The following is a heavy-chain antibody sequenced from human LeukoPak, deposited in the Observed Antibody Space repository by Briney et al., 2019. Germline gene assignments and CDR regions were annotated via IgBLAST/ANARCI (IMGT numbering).Heavy chain of an antibody. J-gene: IGHJ4*02. CDR1: GFTLSSYW. Sequence: GGSLRLSCAASGFTLSSYWMHWVRQAPGKGLVWVSHINNDESSTSYAESVRGRFTISRDNAKNTMYLHMNRLRTEDTAVYYCACYGIAPPYWGQGTLVTVSS. CDR3: ACYGIAPPY. CDR2: INNDESST. V-gene: IGHV3-74*01. D-gene: IGHD2-15*01.